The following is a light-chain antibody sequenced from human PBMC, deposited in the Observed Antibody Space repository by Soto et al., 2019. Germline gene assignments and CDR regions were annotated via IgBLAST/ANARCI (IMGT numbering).Light chain of an antibody. CDR1: QSVSSTL. Sequence: EIVLTQSPATLSLSPGERATLSCRASQSVSSTLLTWYQQKPGQAPRLLIYGVSRRATGIPARFSGSGSGTDFTLTISSLEPEDFAVYYCQQRHNWRDTFGQGTRLEIK. CDR2: GVS. V-gene: IGKV3-11*01. J-gene: IGKJ5*01. CDR3: QQRHNWRDT.